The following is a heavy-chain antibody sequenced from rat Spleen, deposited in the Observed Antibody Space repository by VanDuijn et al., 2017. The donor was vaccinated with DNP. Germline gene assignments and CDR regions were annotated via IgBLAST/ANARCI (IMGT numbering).Heavy chain of an antibody. CDR1: GFTFSNYY. CDR3: TRANFYDGIYYPHLDY. CDR2: ITSDGSSP. J-gene: IGHJ2*01. Sequence: EVQLVESGGDLVQPGRSLKLSCTASGFTFSNYYMAWVRQAPKTGLEWVATITSDGSSPYYQESVKGRFTISRDNAKNTLYMQMNRLRSEYTATYYCTRANFYDGIYYPHLDYWGQGVMVTVSS. V-gene: IGHV5-7*01. D-gene: IGHD1-12*02.